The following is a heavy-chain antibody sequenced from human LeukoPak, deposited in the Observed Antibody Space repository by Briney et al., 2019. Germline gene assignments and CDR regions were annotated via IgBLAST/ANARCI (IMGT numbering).Heavy chain of an antibody. D-gene: IGHD3-22*01. Sequence: GGSLRLSCAASGFTFSSYAMHWVRQAPGKGLEWVAVKSYDGSNKYYADSVKGRFTISRDNSKNTLYLQMNSLRAEDTAVYYCARDNWEYYYDSSGYHGYYYGMDVWGQGTTVTVSS. CDR3: ARDNWEYYYDSSGYHGYYYGMDV. J-gene: IGHJ6*02. CDR2: KSYDGSNK. V-gene: IGHV3-30*04. CDR1: GFTFSSYA.